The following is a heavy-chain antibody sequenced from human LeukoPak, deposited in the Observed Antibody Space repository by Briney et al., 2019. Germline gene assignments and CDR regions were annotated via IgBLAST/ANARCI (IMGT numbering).Heavy chain of an antibody. CDR3: ARALDGYNGYYYYMDV. CDR1: GFTFSSYS. V-gene: IGHV3-48*01. CDR2: ISSSSSTI. Sequence: PGGSLRLSCAASGFTFSSYSMNWVRQAPGKGLEWVSYISSSSSTIYYADSVKGRFTISRDNAKNSLYLQMNSLRAEDTAVYYCARALDGYNGYYYYMDVWGKGTTVTVSS. J-gene: IGHJ6*03. D-gene: IGHD5-24*01.